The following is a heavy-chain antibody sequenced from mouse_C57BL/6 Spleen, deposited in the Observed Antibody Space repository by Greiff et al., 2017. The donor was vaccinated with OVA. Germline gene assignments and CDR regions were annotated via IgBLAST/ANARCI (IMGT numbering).Heavy chain of an antibody. CDR1: GFTFSSYG. Sequence: EVHLVESGGDLVKPGGSLKLSCAASGFTFSSYGMSWVRQTPDKRLEWVATISSGGSYTYYPDSVKGRFTISRDNAKNTLYLQMSSLKSEDTAMYYCARLTTVVARDYAMDYWGQGTSVTVSS. CDR3: ARLTTVVARDYAMDY. V-gene: IGHV5-6*01. D-gene: IGHD1-1*01. CDR2: ISSGGSYT. J-gene: IGHJ4*01.